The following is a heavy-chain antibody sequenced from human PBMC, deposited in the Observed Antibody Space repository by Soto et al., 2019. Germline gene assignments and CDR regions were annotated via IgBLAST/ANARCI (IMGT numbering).Heavy chain of an antibody. V-gene: IGHV3-30*18. J-gene: IGHJ4*02. CDR3: AKDIMGAGVRGYFDY. Sequence: QVQLVESGGGVVQPGRSLRLSCAASGFTFSSYGMHCVRQAPGKGLEWVAVIIYDGSTKYYADSVKGRFTISRDNCKSEVCLQMNSLRAEATAVYYCAKDIMGAGVRGYFDYWGQGTLVTVSS. CDR2: IIYDGSTK. CDR1: GFTFSSYG. D-gene: IGHD3-10*01.